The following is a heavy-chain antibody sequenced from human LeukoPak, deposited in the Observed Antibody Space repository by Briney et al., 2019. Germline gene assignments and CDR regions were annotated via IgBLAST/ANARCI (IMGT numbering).Heavy chain of an antibody. V-gene: IGHV1-69*01. J-gene: IGHJ4*02. CDR3: ATYGRVTAYDY. CDR2: IIPIFGTA. Sequence: RASVKVSCKASGGTFSSYANSWVRQAPGQGLEWMGGIIPIFGTANYAQKFQGRVTITADESTSTAYMELSSLRSEDTAVYYCATYGRVTAYDYWGQGTLVTVSS. CDR1: GGTFSSYA. D-gene: IGHD2-21*02.